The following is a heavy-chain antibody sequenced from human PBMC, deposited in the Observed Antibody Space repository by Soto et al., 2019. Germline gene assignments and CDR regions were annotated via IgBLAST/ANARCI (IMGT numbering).Heavy chain of an antibody. V-gene: IGHV4-30-2*01. Sequence: QLQLQESGSRLVKSSATLSLTCAVSGDTISTGGYSWAWIRRPPGKALEWSGHTYHSGNPNYNPPLKSRVIISVERSKNQISLNLRSVAAADAAVYSCARATYGYYVGCFDPWGQGTLVTVSS. D-gene: IGHD4-17*01. CDR3: ARATYGYYVGCFDP. CDR1: GDTISTGGYS. J-gene: IGHJ5*02. CDR2: TYHSGNP.